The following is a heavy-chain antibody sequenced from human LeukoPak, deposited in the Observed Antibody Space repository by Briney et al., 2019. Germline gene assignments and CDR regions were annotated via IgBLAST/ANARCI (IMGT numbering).Heavy chain of an antibody. CDR2: ISSSGSTI. D-gene: IGHD6-13*01. CDR1: GFTFSDYY. V-gene: IGHV3-11*01. J-gene: IGHJ3*02. Sequence: GGSLRLSCAASGFTFSDYYMSWIRQAPGKGLEWVSYISSSGSTIYYADSVKGRFTISRDNAKNSLYLQMNSLRAEDTAVYYCARVYRPNYSSSWYGAFDIWGQGTMVTVSS. CDR3: ARVYRPNYSSSWYGAFDI.